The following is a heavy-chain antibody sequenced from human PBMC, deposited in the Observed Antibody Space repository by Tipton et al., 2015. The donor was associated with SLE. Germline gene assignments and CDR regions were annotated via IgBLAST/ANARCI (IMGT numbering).Heavy chain of an antibody. CDR3: ARDEILTGIYYFDY. J-gene: IGHJ4*02. Sequence: SLRLSCTASGFRISDHAMTWVRQVSGKGLESVSYISRRNTNIYYADSVKGRFTISRDNAKNSLYLQMNNVRDEDTGLYYCARDEILTGIYYFDYWGQGTLVTVSS. V-gene: IGHV3-48*02. D-gene: IGHD3-9*01. CDR1: GFRISDHA. CDR2: ISRRNTNI.